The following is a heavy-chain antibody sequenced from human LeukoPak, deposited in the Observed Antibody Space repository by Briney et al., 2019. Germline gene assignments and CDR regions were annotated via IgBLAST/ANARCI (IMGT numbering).Heavy chain of an antibody. Sequence: SETLSLTCAVYGGSFSGYYWSWIRQHPGKGLEWLGYIYYSGSTYYNPSLKSRVTISVDTSKNQFSLKLSSVTAADTAVYYCARAPRTLSGSGSYYITPFDPWGQGTLVTVSS. J-gene: IGHJ5*02. CDR2: IYYSGST. CDR3: ARAPRTLSGSGSYYITPFDP. V-gene: IGHV4-31*11. D-gene: IGHD3-10*01. CDR1: GGSFSGYY.